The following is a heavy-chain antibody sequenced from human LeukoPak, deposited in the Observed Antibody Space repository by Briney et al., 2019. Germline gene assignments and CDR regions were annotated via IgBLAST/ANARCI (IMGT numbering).Heavy chain of an antibody. D-gene: IGHD7-27*01. CDR3: ARGRWGFGY. Sequence: SETLSLTCTVSGGSIRSYYWSWIRQPPGKGLEWIGYIYYSGSTNYNPSLKSRVTISVDTSKNQFSLKLSSVTAADTAVYYCARGRWGFGYWGQGTLVTVSS. V-gene: IGHV4-59*01. CDR2: IYYSGST. CDR1: GGSIRSYY. J-gene: IGHJ4*02.